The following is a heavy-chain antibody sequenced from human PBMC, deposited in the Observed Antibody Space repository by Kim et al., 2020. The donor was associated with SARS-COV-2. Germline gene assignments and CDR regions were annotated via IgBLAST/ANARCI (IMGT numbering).Heavy chain of an antibody. CDR3: ARGLHYYGSGSYTPFSYYY. J-gene: IGHJ6*01. Sequence: ASVKVSCKASGYTFTDYGVSWVRQAPGQGLEWMGWVSANDGNTRYAQKLQGRDTMTTDTSTNTAYMELTSLRSNDTAVYYCARGLHYYGSGSYTPFSYYY. CDR1: GYTFTDYG. D-gene: IGHD3-10*01. V-gene: IGHV1-18*04. CDR2: VSANDGNT.